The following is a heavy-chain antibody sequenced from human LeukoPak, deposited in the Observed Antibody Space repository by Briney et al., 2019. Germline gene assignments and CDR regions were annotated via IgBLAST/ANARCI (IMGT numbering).Heavy chain of an antibody. Sequence: GGSLRLSCAASGFTFSSYEMNWVRQAPGKGLEWVSYISSSGSTIYHADSVKGRFTISRDNAKNSLYLQMNSLRAEDTAVYYCAKCANYDILTGYYTGFDYWGQGTLVTVSS. CDR3: AKCANYDILTGYYTGFDY. J-gene: IGHJ4*02. V-gene: IGHV3-48*03. D-gene: IGHD3-9*01. CDR2: ISSSGSTI. CDR1: GFTFSSYE.